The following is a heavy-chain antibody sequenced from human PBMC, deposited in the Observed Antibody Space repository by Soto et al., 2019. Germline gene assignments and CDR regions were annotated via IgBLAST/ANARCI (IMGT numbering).Heavy chain of an antibody. Sequence: GGSLRLSCAASGFTFDDYGMSWVRQAPGKGLECVSGINWNGGSTGYADSVKGRFTISRDNAKNSLYLQMNSLRAEDTALYHCARGMTTVTTWFDPWGQGTLVTVSS. CDR3: ARGMTTVTTWFDP. V-gene: IGHV3-20*01. CDR1: GFTFDDYG. D-gene: IGHD4-17*01. CDR2: INWNGGST. J-gene: IGHJ5*02.